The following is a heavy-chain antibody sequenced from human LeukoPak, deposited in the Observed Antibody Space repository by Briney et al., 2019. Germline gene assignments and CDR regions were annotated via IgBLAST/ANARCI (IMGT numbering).Heavy chain of an antibody. D-gene: IGHD6-19*01. CDR3: AKELTRPNRPVAGLNY. Sequence: PGGSLRLSCAASGFTFSAYGMHWVRQAPGKGLEWVAIISYDGSNKYYPDSVKGRFTISRDYSKNTLYLQMNSLRTEDTAVYYCAKELTRPNRPVAGLNYWGQGTLVTVSS. CDR1: GFTFSAYG. J-gene: IGHJ4*02. V-gene: IGHV3-30*18. CDR2: ISYDGSNK.